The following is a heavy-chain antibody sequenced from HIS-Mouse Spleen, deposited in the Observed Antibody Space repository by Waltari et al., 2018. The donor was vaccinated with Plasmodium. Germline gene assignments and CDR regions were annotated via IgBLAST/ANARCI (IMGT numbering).Heavy chain of an antibody. J-gene: IGHJ3*02. Sequence: QVQLQESGPGLVKPSETLSLTCTVSGGSISSYYWSWIRQPPGKGLEWIGYIYYSGRTNYNPSLKSRVTISVDTSKNQFSLKLSSVTAADTAVYYCARGNKIVVVPAALVDAFDIWGQGTMVTVSS. V-gene: IGHV4-59*01. CDR2: IYYSGRT. D-gene: IGHD2-2*01. CDR3: ARGNKIVVVPAALVDAFDI. CDR1: GGSISSYY.